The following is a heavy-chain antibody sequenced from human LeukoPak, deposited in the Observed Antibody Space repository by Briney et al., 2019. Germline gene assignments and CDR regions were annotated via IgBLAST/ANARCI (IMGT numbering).Heavy chain of an antibody. CDR1: GGSISSYY. D-gene: IGHD3-9*01. Sequence: SETLSLTCTVSGGSISSYYWSWIRQPPGEGLEWIGYIYYSGSTNYNPSLKSRVTISVDTSKNQFSLKLSSVTAADTAVYYCASLNYDILTGYYFDYWGQGTLVTVSS. V-gene: IGHV4-59*08. CDR2: IYYSGST. J-gene: IGHJ4*02. CDR3: ASLNYDILTGYYFDY.